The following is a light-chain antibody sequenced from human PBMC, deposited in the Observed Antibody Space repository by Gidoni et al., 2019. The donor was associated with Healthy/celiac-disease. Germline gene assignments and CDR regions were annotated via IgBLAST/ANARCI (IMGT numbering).Light chain of an antibody. Sequence: QSVLTQPPSVSGAPGQRVTISCTGSSSNIGAGYDVHWYQQLPGTAPKLLISGNSTPPSAVPDRFSGSKSGPSASLAITGLQAEAEADYYCQSYDSSLSGSEVFGGGTKLTVL. V-gene: IGLV1-40*01. CDR1: SSNIGAGYD. J-gene: IGLJ2*01. CDR2: GNS. CDR3: QSYDSSLSGSEV.